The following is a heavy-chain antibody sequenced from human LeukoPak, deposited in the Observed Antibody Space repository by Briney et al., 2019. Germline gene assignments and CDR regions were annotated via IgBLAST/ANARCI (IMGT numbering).Heavy chain of an antibody. V-gene: IGHV1-2*02. CDR3: ARDRITMVRGAPGNWFDP. J-gene: IGHJ5*02. D-gene: IGHD3-10*01. CDR1: GYIFTDYF. Sequence: GASVKVSCKTSGYIFTDYFIHWMRQAPGQGPEWMGWINPNSGGTNYVQKFKGRVTMTRDTSTSTAYMELSRLRSDDTAVYFCARDRITMVRGAPGNWFDPWGQGTLVTVSS. CDR2: INPNSGGT.